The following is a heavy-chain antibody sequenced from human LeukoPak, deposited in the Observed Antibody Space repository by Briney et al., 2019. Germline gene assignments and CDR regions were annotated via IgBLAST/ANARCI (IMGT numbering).Heavy chain of an antibody. V-gene: IGHV4-34*01. CDR3: ARHRSRWLVSLSPFDY. CDR2: INHSGST. D-gene: IGHD6-19*01. Sequence: PSETLSLTCAVYGGSFSGYYWSWIRRPPGKGLEWIGEINHSGSTNYNPSLKSRVTISVDTSKSQFSLKLSSVTAADTAVYYCARHRSRWLVSLSPFDYWGQGTLVTVSS. CDR1: GGSFSGYY. J-gene: IGHJ4*02.